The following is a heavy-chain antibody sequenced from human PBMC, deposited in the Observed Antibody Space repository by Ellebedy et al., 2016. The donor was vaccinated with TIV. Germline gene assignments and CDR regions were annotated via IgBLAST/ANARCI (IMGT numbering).Heavy chain of an antibody. CDR2: IYYSGST. J-gene: IGHJ6*03. CDR1: GGSISSYY. CDR3: ARDHSPADTAMVTGYYYYYYMDV. V-gene: IGHV4-59*12. Sequence: GSLRLSXTVSGGSISSYYWSWIRQPPGKGLEWIGYIYYSGSTNYNPSLKSRVTISVDTSKNQFSLKLSSVTAADTAVYYCARDHSPADTAMVTGYYYYYYMDVWGKGTTVTVSS. D-gene: IGHD5-18*01.